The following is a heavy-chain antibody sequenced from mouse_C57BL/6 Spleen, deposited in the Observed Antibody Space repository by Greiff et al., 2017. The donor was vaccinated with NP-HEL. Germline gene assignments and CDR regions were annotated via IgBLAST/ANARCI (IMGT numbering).Heavy chain of an antibody. CDR3: ARALLRPNYYAMDY. V-gene: IGHV1-69*01. D-gene: IGHD1-2*01. J-gene: IGHJ4*01. Sequence: QVQLQQPGAELVMPGASVKLSCKASGYTFTSYWMHWVKQRPGQGLEWIGEIDPSDSYTNYNQKFKGKSTLTVDKSSSTAYMQLSSLTSEDSAVYYCARALLRPNYYAMDYWGQGTSVTVSS. CDR1: GYTFTSYW. CDR2: IDPSDSYT.